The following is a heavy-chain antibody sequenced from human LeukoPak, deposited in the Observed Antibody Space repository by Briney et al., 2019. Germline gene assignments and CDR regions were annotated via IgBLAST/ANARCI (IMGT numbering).Heavy chain of an antibody. V-gene: IGHV4-39*07. CDR2: INHSGST. J-gene: IGHJ5*02. Sequence: SETLSLTCTVSGGSISNSFFYWGWIRQPPGKGLEWIGEINHSGSTNYNPSLKSRVTISVDTSKNQFSLKLSSVTAADTAVYYCARGVGRITIFGVVIKAEDNWFDPWGQGTLDTVSS. CDR1: GGSISNSFFY. CDR3: ARGVGRITIFGVVIKAEDNWFDP. D-gene: IGHD3-3*01.